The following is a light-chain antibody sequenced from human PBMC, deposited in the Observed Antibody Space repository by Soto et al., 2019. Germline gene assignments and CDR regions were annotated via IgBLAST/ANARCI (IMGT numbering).Light chain of an antibody. V-gene: IGKV3-20*01. CDR3: QQYGSSSWT. J-gene: IGKJ1*01. Sequence: EIVLTQSPGPLSLSPGKIATLSCRASQSISSSYLAWYQQRPGQAPRLVIYGASSRATGIPDRFSGSWSGTECTLTISRLEPEDVAVYYCQQYGSSSWTLGQGTKVDIK. CDR1: QSISSSY. CDR2: GAS.